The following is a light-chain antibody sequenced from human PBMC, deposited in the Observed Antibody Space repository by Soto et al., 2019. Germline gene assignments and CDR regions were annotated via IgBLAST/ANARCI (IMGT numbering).Light chain of an antibody. J-gene: IGKJ1*01. CDR2: RTS. CDR3: QQYTNWRT. V-gene: IGKV3-15*01. CDR1: QSIISK. Sequence: EIVMTQSPATLSVSVGERATLSCRASQSIISKLSCYQQKPGHAPRLLMFRTSSRATGFPARFSGSGSGTEFTLTISSLQSEDSAVYYCQQYTNWRTFGQGTKVDIK.